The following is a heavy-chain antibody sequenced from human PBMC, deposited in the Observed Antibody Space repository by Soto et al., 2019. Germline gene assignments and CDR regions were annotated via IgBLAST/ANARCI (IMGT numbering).Heavy chain of an antibody. V-gene: IGHV4-31*03. CDR2: IYYSGGT. Sequence: PSETLSLTCTVSGGSFSSGSSHWSWIRQHPGKGLEWIGFIYYSGGTYYNPSLKSRVTISVDSSKNQFSLNLSSVTAADTALYYCARGTWNYYFDYWGQGSLVTVSS. CDR3: ARGTWNYYFDY. J-gene: IGHJ4*02. CDR1: GGSFSSGSSH. D-gene: IGHD1-7*01.